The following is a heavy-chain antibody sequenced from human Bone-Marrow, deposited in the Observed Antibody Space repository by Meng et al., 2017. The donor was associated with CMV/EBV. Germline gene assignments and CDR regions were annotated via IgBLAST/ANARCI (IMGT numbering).Heavy chain of an antibody. D-gene: IGHD4-17*01. V-gene: IGHV1-2*02. CDR2: INPNSGGT. CDR3: ARDPTTVTTEDYYSGMDV. CDR1: GYTFTGYY. J-gene: IGHJ6*02. Sequence: GSVKDSCKASGYTFTGYYMHWVRQAPGQGLEWMGWINPNSGGTNYAQKFQGRVTMTRDTSISTAYMELSRLRSDDTAVYYCARDPTTVTTEDYYSGMDVWGQGTTVTVSS.